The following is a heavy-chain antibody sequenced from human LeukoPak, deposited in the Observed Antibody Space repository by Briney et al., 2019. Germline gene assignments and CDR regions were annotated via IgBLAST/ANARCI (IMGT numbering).Heavy chain of an antibody. V-gene: IGHV3-23*01. CDR3: AKVTYGSGTYGAFDY. CDR2: ISGSGGRT. D-gene: IGHD3-10*01. Sequence: GGSLRLSCAASGFTFSSYAMSWVRQAPGKGLEWVSAISGSGGRTDYADSVKGRFTISRDNSKNTLYLQMNSLRAEDTALYYCAKVTYGSGTYGAFDYWGQGTLVTVSS. CDR1: GFTFSSYA. J-gene: IGHJ4*02.